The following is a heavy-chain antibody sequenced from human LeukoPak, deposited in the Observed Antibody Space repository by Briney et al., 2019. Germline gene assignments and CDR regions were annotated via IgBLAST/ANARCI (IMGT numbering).Heavy chain of an antibody. D-gene: IGHD3-22*01. Sequence: GGSLRLSCAASGFTFSSYAMHWVRQAPGKGLEWVAVISYDGSNKYYADSVKGRFTISIDNSKNTLYLQMNSLRAEDTAVYYCARGDHYDSSGYYYVLAYWGQGSLVTVSS. CDR1: GFTFSSYA. V-gene: IGHV3-30-3*01. J-gene: IGHJ4*02. CDR3: ARGDHYDSSGYYYVLAY. CDR2: ISYDGSNK.